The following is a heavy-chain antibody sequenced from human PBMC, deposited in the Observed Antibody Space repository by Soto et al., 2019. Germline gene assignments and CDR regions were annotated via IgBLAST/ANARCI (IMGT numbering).Heavy chain of an antibody. Sequence: QVQLVQSGGEVKKPGSSVRVSCRTSGGTFKNYGFSWVRQAPGQGLEWMGGIIPMYGIANYGQIFQGRVTITAGESTNTAYMDLSSLKSEDTAVYYCPGEVGGTGFHLWGQGTQVTVSS. CDR2: IIPMYGIA. V-gene: IGHV1-69*12. J-gene: IGHJ5*02. CDR3: PGEVGGTGFHL. D-gene: IGHD1-26*01. CDR1: GGTFKNYG.